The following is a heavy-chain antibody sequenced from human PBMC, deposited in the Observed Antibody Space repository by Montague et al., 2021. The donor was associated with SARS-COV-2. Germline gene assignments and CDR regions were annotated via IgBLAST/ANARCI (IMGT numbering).Heavy chain of an antibody. CDR1: GFTFSDYY. D-gene: IGHD3-22*01. CDR2: ISSSGSTL. J-gene: IGHJ4*02. V-gene: IGHV3-11*01. Sequence: SLRLSCAASGFTFSDYYMSWIRQAPGKGLEWVSYISSSGSTLYYXDSVKGRFTISRDNAKNSLYLQMNSLRAEDTAVYYCARDTRYYYDSSGYPDYWGQGTLVTVSS. CDR3: ARDTRYYYDSSGYPDY.